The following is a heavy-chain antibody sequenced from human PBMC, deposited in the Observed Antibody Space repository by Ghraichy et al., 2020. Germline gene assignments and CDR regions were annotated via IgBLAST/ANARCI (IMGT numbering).Heavy chain of an antibody. J-gene: IGHJ3*02. CDR3: ARDIASAANSMVRGFAMDT. CDR1: GGSLRSYY. Sequence: SETPSLTCVVSGGSLRSYYWNWIRQSPGKGLEWIGNIFYTGSTKYNPSLKSRISISVDTSKNQFSLKLNSVTAADTAMYYCARDIASAANSMVRGFAMDTWGPGRMVIVSS. D-gene: IGHD3-10*01. V-gene: IGHV4-59*01. CDR2: IFYTGST.